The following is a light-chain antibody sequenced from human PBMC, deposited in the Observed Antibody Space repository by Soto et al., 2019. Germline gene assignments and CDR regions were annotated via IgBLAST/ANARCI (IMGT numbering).Light chain of an antibody. CDR3: SSYTSTSSYV. Sequence: LRQPAAVSGSPGQSSAISCTGTSSDVGTYNSVSWYQQYPGKAPKLMIHDVSNRPSGVSDRFSGSKSGNTASLTISGLQSEDEADYYCSSYTSTSSYVFGSGTKVTVL. J-gene: IGLJ1*01. CDR1: SSDVGTYNS. CDR2: DVS. V-gene: IGLV2-14*01.